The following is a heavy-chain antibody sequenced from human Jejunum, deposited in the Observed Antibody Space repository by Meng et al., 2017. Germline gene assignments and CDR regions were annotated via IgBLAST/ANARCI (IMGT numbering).Heavy chain of an antibody. V-gene: IGHV1-69*19. CDR2: IIPDHTIL. Sequence: QLGQSGAEVKKTGSSVKVSCQSSGGTFSSFAISWVRQAPGQGLEWMGGIIPDHTILKYAQEFQGRLTITADESTSTAYMELSSLRPEDTAVYYCARGGVSYQLLTRMTYWGQGTLVTVSS. D-gene: IGHD4-23*01. CDR1: GGTFSSFA. J-gene: IGHJ4*02. CDR3: ARGGVSYQLLTRMTY.